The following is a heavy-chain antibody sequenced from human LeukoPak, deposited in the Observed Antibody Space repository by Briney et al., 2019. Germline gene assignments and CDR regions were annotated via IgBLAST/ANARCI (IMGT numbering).Heavy chain of an antibody. Sequence: GVSLRLSCAASGFTVSINYMTWVRQAPGKGLEWVSVIYSGGSTYYADSVKGRLTISRDNSKNTLYLQMHSLRTEDTGVYYCARQYNYAFAYWGQGTLVTVSS. CDR3: ARQYNYAFAY. J-gene: IGHJ4*02. D-gene: IGHD5-18*01. CDR1: GFTVSINY. V-gene: IGHV3-66*02. CDR2: IYSGGST.